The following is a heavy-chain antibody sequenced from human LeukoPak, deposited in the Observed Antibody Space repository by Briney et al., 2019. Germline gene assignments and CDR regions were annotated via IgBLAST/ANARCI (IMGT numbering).Heavy chain of an antibody. CDR1: GFTFSSYA. V-gene: IGHV3-23*01. Sequence: GGSLRLSCAASGFTFSSYAMSWVRQAPGKGLEWVSAISGTGSTTFYADSVKGRFTISRDNSENTLYLQMNSLRAEDTAVYYCAKKLGYCSSTSCYFFRHYYYGMDVWGQGTTVTVSS. CDR2: ISGTGSTT. D-gene: IGHD2-2*01. J-gene: IGHJ6*02. CDR3: AKKLGYCSSTSCYFFRHYYYGMDV.